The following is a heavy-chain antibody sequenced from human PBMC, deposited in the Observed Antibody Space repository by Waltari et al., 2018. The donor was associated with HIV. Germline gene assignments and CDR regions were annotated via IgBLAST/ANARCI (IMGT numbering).Heavy chain of an antibody. CDR2: RKQDGSEK. D-gene: IGHD1-20*01. CDR3: ARDYNWNRWGYFDL. V-gene: IGHV3-7*01. J-gene: IGHJ2*01. CDR1: GFTFSSFW. Sequence: EVQLVESGGGLVQLGGSLRLSCAASGFTFSSFWMSWVRQAPGKGLEWVANRKQDGSEKYYVDSVKGRFTISRDNAKNSLYLQMNSLRAEDTAVYYCARDYNWNRWGYFDLWGRGTLVTVSS.